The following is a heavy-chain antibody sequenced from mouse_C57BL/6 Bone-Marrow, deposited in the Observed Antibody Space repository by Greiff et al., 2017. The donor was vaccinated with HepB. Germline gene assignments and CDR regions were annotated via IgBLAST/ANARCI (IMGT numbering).Heavy chain of an antibody. Sequence: EVKLVESGGGLVQPGASLKLSCESNEYEFPSHDMSWVRKTPEKRLELVAAINSDGGSTYYPDTMESRFIISRDNTKKTLYLQMSSLRSEDTALYYCARPGQLRVRMDYWGQGTSVTVSS. V-gene: IGHV5-2*01. CDR3: ARPGQLRVRMDY. CDR1: EYEFPSHD. CDR2: INSDGGST. D-gene: IGHD3-2*02. J-gene: IGHJ4*01.